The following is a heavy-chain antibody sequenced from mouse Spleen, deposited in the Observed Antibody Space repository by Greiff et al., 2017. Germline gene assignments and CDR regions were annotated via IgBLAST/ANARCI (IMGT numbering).Heavy chain of an antibody. CDR3: ANYDGLYYYAMDY. Sequence: EVQLQQSGPELVKPGASVKISCKASGYTFNDYYMNRVKQSHGKSLEWIGDINPNNGGTSYNQKFKGKATLTVDKSSSTAYMELRSLTSEDSAVYYCANYDGLYYYAMDYWGQGTSVTVSS. CDR2: INPNNGGT. V-gene: IGHV1-26*01. J-gene: IGHJ4*01. D-gene: IGHD2-3*01. CDR1: GYTFNDYY.